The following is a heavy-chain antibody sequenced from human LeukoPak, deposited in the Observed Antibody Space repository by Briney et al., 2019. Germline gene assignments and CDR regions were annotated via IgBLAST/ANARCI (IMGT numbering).Heavy chain of an antibody. CDR1: GFTFGHYA. CDR2: IRSKSYGGTT. Sequence: GGSLRLSCTAWGFTFGHYAMSWFRQARGKGLEWVGFIRSKSYGGTTEYAASVKGRFTISRNDFKSIHYMKMNSLKTEETPVYYCTRDRYCTNGVCSDAFDIWGKGTMVTVSS. J-gene: IGHJ3*02. CDR3: TRDRYCTNGVCSDAFDI. V-gene: IGHV3-49*03. D-gene: IGHD2-8*01.